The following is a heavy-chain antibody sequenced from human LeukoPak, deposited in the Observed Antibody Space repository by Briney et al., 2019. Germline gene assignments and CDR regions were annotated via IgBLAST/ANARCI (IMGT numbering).Heavy chain of an antibody. V-gene: IGHV1-8*01. CDR1: GYTFTNYD. J-gene: IGHJ4*02. CDR2: MSHNNGNT. D-gene: IGHD2-15*01. Sequence: ASVKVSCKASGYTFTNYDINWVRQATGQGLEWMGWMSHNNGNTGSAQDFQGRLTMTRNTSISTAYMELSSLRSDDTAVYYCARVPPGRANYWGQGTLVTVSS. CDR3: ARVPPGRANY.